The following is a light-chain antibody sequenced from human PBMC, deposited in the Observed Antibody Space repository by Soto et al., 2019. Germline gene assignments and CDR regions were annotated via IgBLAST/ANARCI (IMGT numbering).Light chain of an antibody. V-gene: IGLV2-14*03. CDR3: LSHTTRRIYV. Sequence: QSVLAQPASVSGSPGQSITISCSGTNSDIGAYDYVSWYQQHPGKPPKLMIYNVNNRPSGVSYRFSGSKSANTASLTISGLQTEDEADYYCLSHTTRRIYVFGPGIKVTVL. J-gene: IGLJ1*01. CDR2: NVN. CDR1: NSDIGAYDY.